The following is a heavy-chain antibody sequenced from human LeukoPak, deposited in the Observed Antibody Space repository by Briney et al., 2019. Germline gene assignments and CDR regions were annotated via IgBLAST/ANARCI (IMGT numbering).Heavy chain of an antibody. D-gene: IGHD6-19*01. V-gene: IGHV1-18*01. Sequence: ASVKVSCKASGHSFATYGISWVRQAPGQGLEWMGWIGAYSGDTNYAQKLQGRVTMTTDTSTSTAYMELRSLRSDDTAVYYCAREGKQWLQYYFDYWGQGTLVTVSS. CDR1: GHSFATYG. J-gene: IGHJ4*02. CDR2: IGAYSGDT. CDR3: AREGKQWLQYYFDY.